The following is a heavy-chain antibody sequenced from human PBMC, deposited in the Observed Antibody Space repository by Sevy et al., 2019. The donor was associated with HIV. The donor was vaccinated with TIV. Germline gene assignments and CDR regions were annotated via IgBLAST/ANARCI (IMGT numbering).Heavy chain of an antibody. Sequence: SETLSLTCTISGDTIVSSGHYWGWIRQTPGKGLEWMGSVYYNGHTYYNPSLKSRLTISIDTSKNQFSLNLNSVTAADTGIYFWAREAGGYDYDYGMDVWGQGTTVTVSS. CDR1: GDTIVSSGHY. CDR3: AREAGGYDYDYGMDV. CDR2: VYYNGHT. V-gene: IGHV4-39*01. J-gene: IGHJ6*02. D-gene: IGHD6-13*01.